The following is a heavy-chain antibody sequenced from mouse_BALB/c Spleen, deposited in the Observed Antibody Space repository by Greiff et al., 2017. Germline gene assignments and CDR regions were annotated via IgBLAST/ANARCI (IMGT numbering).Heavy chain of an antibody. Sequence: EVQGVESGGGLVKPGGSLKLSCAASGFTFSSYAMSWVRQTPEKRLEWVATISSGGSYTYYPDSVKGRFTISRDNAKNTLYLQMSSLRSEDTAMYDCARHGGGNYYSFAYWGQGTLVTVSA. D-gene: IGHD2-1*01. V-gene: IGHV5-9-3*01. CDR3: ARHGGGNYYSFAY. CDR2: ISSGGSYT. J-gene: IGHJ3*01. CDR1: GFTFSSYA.